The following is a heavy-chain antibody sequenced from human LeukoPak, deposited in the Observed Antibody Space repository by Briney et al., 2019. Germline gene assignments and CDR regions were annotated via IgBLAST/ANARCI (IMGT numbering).Heavy chain of an antibody. D-gene: IGHD6-19*01. Sequence: GGSLRLSCAASGFTFSSYTISWVRQAPGKGLEWVSSMSSSSSYISYADSLKGRFTISRDNATNSLYLQLNSLRAEDTAVYYCVRDMGGWQTYFDYWGQGTLVTVSS. CDR3: VRDMGGWQTYFDY. CDR2: MSSSSSYI. CDR1: GFTFSSYT. J-gene: IGHJ4*02. V-gene: IGHV3-21*01.